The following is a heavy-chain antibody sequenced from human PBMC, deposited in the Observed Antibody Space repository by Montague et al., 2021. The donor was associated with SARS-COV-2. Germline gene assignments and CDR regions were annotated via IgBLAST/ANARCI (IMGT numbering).Heavy chain of an antibody. CDR3: ARDQFTPELLWFGELYQNGIED. D-gene: IGHD3-10*01. CDR2: ISYGGSNK. CDR1: GFTFSSYA. V-gene: IGHV3-30-3*01. J-gene: IGHJ6*02. Sequence: SLRLSCAASGFTFSSYAMHWVRQAPGKGLEWVAGISYGGSNKYYADSVKGRFTISRDNSKNTLYLQMNSLRAEDTAVYYCARDQFTPELLWFGELYQNGIEDWGQGTTVTVSS.